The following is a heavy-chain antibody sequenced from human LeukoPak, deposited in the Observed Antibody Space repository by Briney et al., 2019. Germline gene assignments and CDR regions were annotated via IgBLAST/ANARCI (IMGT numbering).Heavy chain of an antibody. J-gene: IGHJ3*02. V-gene: IGHV4-39*07. Sequence: PSETLSLTCTVSGGSISSSSYYWGWIRQPPGKGLEWIGSIYYSGSTYYNPSLKSRVTISVDTSKNQFSLKLSSVTAADTAVYYCARALGSGAFDIWGQGTMVTVSS. CDR3: ARALGSGAFDI. CDR1: GGSISSSSYY. D-gene: IGHD3-10*01. CDR2: IYYSGST.